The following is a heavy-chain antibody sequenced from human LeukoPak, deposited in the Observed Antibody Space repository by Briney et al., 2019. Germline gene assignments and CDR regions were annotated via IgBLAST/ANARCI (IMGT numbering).Heavy chain of an antibody. D-gene: IGHD2-15*01. V-gene: IGHV1-2*02. CDR3: ARDIGYCSGGSCYSDWFDP. J-gene: IGHJ5*02. Sequence: ASVKVSCKASGYTFTGYYMHWVRQAPGQGLEWVGWINPNGGGTNYAQKFQGRVTMTRDTSISTAYMELSRLRSDDTAVYYCARDIGYCSGGSCYSDWFDPWGQGTLVTVSS. CDR1: GYTFTGYY. CDR2: INPNGGGT.